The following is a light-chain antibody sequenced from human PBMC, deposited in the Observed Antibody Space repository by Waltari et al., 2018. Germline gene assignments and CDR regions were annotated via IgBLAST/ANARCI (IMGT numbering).Light chain of an antibody. CDR1: QSLLPGNGHNY. Sequence: DIVMTHSPLSLPVTPGEAASISSRSSQSLLPGNGHNYLDWYLQKPGKAPQLLIYLGSKRESGVPERFSGSGSGTEFTLNISRVEAEDFAVYYCIQSMKTPLTFGGGTKVEIK. V-gene: IGKV2-28*01. J-gene: IGKJ4*02. CDR3: IQSMKTPLT. CDR2: LGS.